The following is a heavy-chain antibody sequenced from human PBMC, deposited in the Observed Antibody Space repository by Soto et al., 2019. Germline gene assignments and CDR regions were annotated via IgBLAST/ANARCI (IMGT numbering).Heavy chain of an antibody. J-gene: IGHJ3*02. CDR3: ARDLRWLQSPDAFDI. CDR2: IIPIFGTA. D-gene: IGHD5-12*01. CDR1: GGTFSSYA. V-gene: IGHV1-69*13. Sequence: SVKVSCKASGGTFSSYAISWVRQAPGQGLEWMGGIIPIFGTANYAQKFQGRVTITADESTSTAYMELSSLRSEDTAVYYCARDLRWLQSPDAFDIWGQGTMVTVSS.